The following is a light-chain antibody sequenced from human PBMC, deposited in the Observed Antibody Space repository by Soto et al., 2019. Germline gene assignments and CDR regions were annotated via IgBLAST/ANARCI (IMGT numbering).Light chain of an antibody. Sequence: HSPSPPSPSLGASMPLSFRASQSISTYLMWYQQKPGKAPNLLIYGASGLQNGVPSRFTGSGSGTEFTLTITGLQPEDFGTYYCQQSSITPRTFGQGTKVDIK. CDR1: QSISTY. V-gene: IGKV1-39*01. CDR3: QQSSITPRT. CDR2: GAS. J-gene: IGKJ1*01.